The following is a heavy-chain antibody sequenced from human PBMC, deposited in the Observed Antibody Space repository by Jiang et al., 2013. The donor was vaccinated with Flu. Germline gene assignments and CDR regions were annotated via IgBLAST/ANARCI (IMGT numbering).Heavy chain of an antibody. V-gene: IGHV1-18*01. Sequence: GAEVKKPGASVKVSCKASGYTLPAMVSAGCDRPLDKGLSGWDGSALTMVTQTMHRKLQGRVTMTTDTSTSTAYMELRSLRSDDTAVYYCATPFYSSSWYWDYYYGMDVWGQGTTVTVSS. D-gene: IGHD6-13*01. CDR2: SALTMVT. J-gene: IGHJ6*02. CDR3: ATPFYSSSWYWDYYYGMDV. CDR1: GYTLPAMV.